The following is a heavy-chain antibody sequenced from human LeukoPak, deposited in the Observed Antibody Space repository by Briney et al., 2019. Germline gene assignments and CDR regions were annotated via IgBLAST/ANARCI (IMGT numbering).Heavy chain of an antibody. Sequence: GGSLRLSCAASGSTFSNAWMSWVRQAPGKGLEWVGRIKSKTDGGTTDYAAPVKGRFTISRDDSKNTLYLQMNSLKTEDTAVYHCTTEGLLWFGESSPDFDYWGQGTLVTVSS. CDR2: IKSKTDGGTT. J-gene: IGHJ4*02. V-gene: IGHV3-15*01. D-gene: IGHD3-10*01. CDR1: GSTFSNAW. CDR3: TTEGLLWFGESSPDFDY.